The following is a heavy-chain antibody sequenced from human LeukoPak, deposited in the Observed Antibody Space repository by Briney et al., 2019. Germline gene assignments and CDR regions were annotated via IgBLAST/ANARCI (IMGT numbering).Heavy chain of an antibody. CDR3: AKVSGSYPQNWFDP. D-gene: IGHD1-26*01. V-gene: IGHV3-30*18. CDR1: GFTFSSYG. CDR2: ISYDGSNK. Sequence: GGSLRLSCAASGFTFSSYGMHWVRQAPGKGLEWVAVISYDGSNKYYADSVKGRFTISRDNSKNTLYRQMNSLRAEDTAVYYCAKVSGSYPQNWFDPWGQGTLVTVSS. J-gene: IGHJ5*02.